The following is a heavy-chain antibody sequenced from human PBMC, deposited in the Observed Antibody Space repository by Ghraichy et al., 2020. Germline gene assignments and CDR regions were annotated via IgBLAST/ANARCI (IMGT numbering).Heavy chain of an antibody. J-gene: IGHJ4*02. CDR1: GFTFSSYA. CDR3: VKGWFDWDYGDYQRNFDY. CDR2: ISSNGGST. V-gene: IGHV3-64D*06. D-gene: IGHD4-17*01. Sequence: GGSLRLSCSASGFTFSSYAMHWVRQAPGKGLEYVSAISSNGGSTYYADSVKGRFTISRDNSKNTLYLQMSSLRAEDTAVYYCVKGWFDWDYGDYQRNFDYWGQGTLVTVSS.